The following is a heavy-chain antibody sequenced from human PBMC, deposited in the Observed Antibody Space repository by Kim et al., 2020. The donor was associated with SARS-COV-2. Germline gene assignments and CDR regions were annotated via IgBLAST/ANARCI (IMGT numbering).Heavy chain of an antibody. CDR1: GGAISSSSYY. J-gene: IGHJ5*02. CDR2: IYYSGST. V-gene: IGHV4-39*01. Sequence: SETLSLTCTVSGGAISSSSYYWGWIRQPPGKGLEWIGNIYYSGSTYYNPSLKSRVTISVDTSKNQISLKLTSVTAANTGVYYCARLTRSGWARVDPWGQGTLVTVSS. CDR3: ARLTRSGWARVDP. D-gene: IGHD6-25*01.